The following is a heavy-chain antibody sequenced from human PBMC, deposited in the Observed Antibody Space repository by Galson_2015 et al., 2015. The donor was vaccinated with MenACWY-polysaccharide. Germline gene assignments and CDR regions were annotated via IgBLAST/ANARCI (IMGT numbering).Heavy chain of an antibody. V-gene: IGHV3-74*01. D-gene: IGHD5-12*01. J-gene: IGHJ4*02. Sequence: SLRLSCAASGLTFSNNWIHWVRHAPGKGLVWVSRIKSDGSSTNYADSVKGRFTISRDNAKNTLYLQMNSLRAEDTALYYCARGYSAYDWGQGTLATVSA. CDR1: GLTFSNNW. CDR3: ARGYSAYD. CDR2: IKSDGSST.